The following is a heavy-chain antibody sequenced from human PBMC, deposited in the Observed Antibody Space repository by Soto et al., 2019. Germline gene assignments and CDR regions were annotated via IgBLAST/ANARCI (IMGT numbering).Heavy chain of an antibody. Sequence: GGPLRLSCAASGFTFSSYGMHWVRQAPGKGLEWVAVISYDGSNKYYADSVKGRFTISRDNSKNTLYLQMNSLRAEDTAVYYCASYNYYDSSGYSPRLDYWGQGTLVTVSS. D-gene: IGHD3-22*01. CDR2: ISYDGSNK. CDR1: GFTFSSYG. CDR3: ASYNYYDSSGYSPRLDY. V-gene: IGHV3-30*03. J-gene: IGHJ4*02.